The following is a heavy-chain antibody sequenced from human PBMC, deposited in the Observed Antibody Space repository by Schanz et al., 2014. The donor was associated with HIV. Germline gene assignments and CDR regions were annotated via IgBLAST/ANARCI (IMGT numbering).Heavy chain of an antibody. CDR1: GFTFSTFG. V-gene: IGHV3-NL1*01. J-gene: IGHJ3*02. D-gene: IGHD3-10*01. CDR3: ARENPLYYYLHGGPFDI. Sequence: QVQLVESGGGVVQPGRSLRLSCAASGFTFSTFGMHWVRQAPGKGLEWVSAISGSSITYSADSVKGRFTISRDNSKNTLYLQMNSLRAEDTAVYYCARENPLYYYLHGGPFDIWGQGTMVTVSS. CDR2: ISGSSIT.